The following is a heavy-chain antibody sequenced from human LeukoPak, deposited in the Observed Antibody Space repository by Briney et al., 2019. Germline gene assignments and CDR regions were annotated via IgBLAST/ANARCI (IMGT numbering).Heavy chain of an antibody. CDR2: ISSSGSTK. V-gene: IGHV3-11*01. D-gene: IGHD3-10*01. CDR3: ARDGHAYGRGSPHY. Sequence: GGSLRLSCAAAGFTFSDYYMSWIRQAPGKGLGWVSYISSSGSTKYYADSVKGRFTISRDNAKNSYLQMNSLRAEDTAVYYCARDGHAYGRGSPHYWGQGTLVTVSS. J-gene: IGHJ4*02. CDR1: GFTFSDYY.